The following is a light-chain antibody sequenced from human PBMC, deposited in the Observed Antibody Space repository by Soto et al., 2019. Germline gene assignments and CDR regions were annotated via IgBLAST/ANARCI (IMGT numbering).Light chain of an antibody. J-gene: IGLJ2*01. CDR3: SSYTSSSTLVV. CDR1: SSDVGGYNY. Sequence: QSVLTQPASVSGSPGQSITISCTGTSSDVGGYNYVSWYQQHPGKAPKLMIYDVSNRPSGVSNRFSGSKSGNTASLTISGLQGEDEADYYCSSYTSSSTLVVFGGGTKLTVI. CDR2: DVS. V-gene: IGLV2-14*01.